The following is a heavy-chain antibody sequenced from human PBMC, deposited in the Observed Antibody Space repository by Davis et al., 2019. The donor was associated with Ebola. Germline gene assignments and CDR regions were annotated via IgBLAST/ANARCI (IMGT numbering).Heavy chain of an antibody. V-gene: IGHV4-34*01. D-gene: IGHD2-21*02. Sequence: MPGGSLRLSCAVYGGSFSGYYWSWIRQPPGKGLEWIGEINHSGSTNYNPSLKSRVTISVDTSKNQFSLKLSSVTAADTAVYFCARCGGDCYGLDYWGQGTLVTVSS. CDR2: INHSGST. CDR3: ARCGGDCYGLDY. J-gene: IGHJ4*02. CDR1: GGSFSGYY.